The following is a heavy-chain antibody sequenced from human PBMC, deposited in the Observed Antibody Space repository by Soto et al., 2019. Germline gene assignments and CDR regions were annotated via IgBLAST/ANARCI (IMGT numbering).Heavy chain of an antibody. CDR2: LYYSGST. Sequence: QVQLQESGPGLVKPSQTLSLTCTVSGGSISSGGYYWSWIRQHPGKGLEWIRYLYYSGSTYYNPSLKSRVTISVDTSKNQVSLKLSSVTAADTAVYYCARMYCSGGSCYPDYWGQGTLVTVSS. J-gene: IGHJ4*02. D-gene: IGHD2-15*01. CDR3: ARMYCSGGSCYPDY. V-gene: IGHV4-31*03. CDR1: GGSISSGGYY.